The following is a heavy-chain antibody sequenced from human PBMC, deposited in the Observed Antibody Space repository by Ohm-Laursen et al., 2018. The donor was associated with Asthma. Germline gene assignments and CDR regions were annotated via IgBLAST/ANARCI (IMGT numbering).Heavy chain of an antibody. Sequence: TLSLTCTVSGGSITSVNCFWSWIRQHPGGGLEWIAYIYYIGSTFYNPSLESRATISRDTSRNQFSLKLTSVTAADTAVYYCAREVDTPTDTDAFDIWGQGTMVTVSS. V-gene: IGHV4-31*03. CDR2: IYYIGST. CDR1: GGSITSVNCF. CDR3: AREVDTPTDTDAFDI. J-gene: IGHJ3*02. D-gene: IGHD5-18*01.